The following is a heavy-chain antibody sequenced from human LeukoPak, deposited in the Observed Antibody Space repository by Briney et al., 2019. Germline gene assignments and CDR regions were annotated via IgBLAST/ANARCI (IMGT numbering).Heavy chain of an antibody. D-gene: IGHD6-13*01. Sequence: PGGPLRLPCAASGYSFSGDAMSWVRQAPGKGLEWVSAISGSGGSTYYADSVKGRFTISRDNSKNTLYLQMNSLRAEDTAVYYCAKDPYSSSWYPYYFDYWGQGTLVTVSS. V-gene: IGHV3-23*01. CDR1: GYSFSGDA. J-gene: IGHJ4*02. CDR3: AKDPYSSSWYPYYFDY. CDR2: ISGSGGST.